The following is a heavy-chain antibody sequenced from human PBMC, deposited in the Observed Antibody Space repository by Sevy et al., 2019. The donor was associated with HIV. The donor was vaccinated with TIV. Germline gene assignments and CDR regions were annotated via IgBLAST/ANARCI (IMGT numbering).Heavy chain of an antibody. Sequence: GGSLRLSCAASGFTFSSYAMHWVRQAPGKGLEWVAVISYDGSNKYYTDSVKGRFTISRDNSKNTLYLQMNSLRAEDTAVYYCARATNRQAFDIWGQGTMVTVSS. CDR3: ARATNRQAFDI. CDR1: GFTFSSYA. D-gene: IGHD5-12*01. CDR2: ISYDGSNK. J-gene: IGHJ3*02. V-gene: IGHV3-30-3*01.